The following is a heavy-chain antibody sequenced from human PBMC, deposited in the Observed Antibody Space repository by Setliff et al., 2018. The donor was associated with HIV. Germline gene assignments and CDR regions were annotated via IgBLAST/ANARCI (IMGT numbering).Heavy chain of an antibody. J-gene: IGHJ3*02. CDR3: ASKLYCTYGVCLDAFDI. CDR1: GGTFTSYA. Sequence: SVKVSCKAFGGTFTSYAFSWVRQAPGQGLEWMGGVIPIFGSANYAQKFQGRVTITADESTSTAYMELNSLRSEDTAVYYCASKLYCTYGVCLDAFDIWGQGTMVTVSS. V-gene: IGHV1-69*13. CDR2: VIPIFGSA. D-gene: IGHD2-8*01.